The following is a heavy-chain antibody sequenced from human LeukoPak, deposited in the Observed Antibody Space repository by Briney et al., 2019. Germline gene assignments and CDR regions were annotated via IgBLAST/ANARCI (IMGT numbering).Heavy chain of an antibody. V-gene: IGHV5-51*01. CDR1: GYSFTNYW. D-gene: IGHD5-24*01. J-gene: IGHJ3*02. CDR2: IYPADSDI. CDR3: ARSPRDGYHDAFDI. Sequence: GESLRISCKGSGYSFTNYWITWVRQMPGKGLEWMGIIYPADSDIKFSPSFQGQVTISADKSISTAYLQWSSLKASDTAVYYCARSPRDGYHDAFDIWGQGTMVTVSS.